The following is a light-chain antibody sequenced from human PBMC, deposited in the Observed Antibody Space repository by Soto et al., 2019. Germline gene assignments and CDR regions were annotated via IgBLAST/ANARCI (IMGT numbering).Light chain of an antibody. CDR3: SSYTSSSTYV. Sequence: QSVLTQPASVSGSPGQAITISCTGTNRDVGGYNYVSWYQQHPGKAPKLMIYEVTNRPSGVSNRFSGSKSGNTASLNISGLQAEDEADYYCSSYTSSSTYVFGTGTKVTVL. V-gene: IGLV2-14*01. CDR1: NRDVGGYNY. J-gene: IGLJ1*01. CDR2: EVT.